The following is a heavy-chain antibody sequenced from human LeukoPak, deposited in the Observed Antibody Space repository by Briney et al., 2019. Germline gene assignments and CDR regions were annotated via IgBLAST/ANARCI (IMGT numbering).Heavy chain of an antibody. D-gene: IGHD2-2*01. CDR2: ISWNSGSI. Sequence: GGSLRLSCAASGFTFDDYAMHWVRQAPGKGLEWVSGISWNSGSIGYADSVKGRFTISRDNAKNSLYLQRNSLRAEDTALYYCAKGRDKYQLLSKNWFDPWGQGTLVTVSS. CDR1: GFTFDDYA. V-gene: IGHV3-9*01. CDR3: AKGRDKYQLLSKNWFDP. J-gene: IGHJ5*02.